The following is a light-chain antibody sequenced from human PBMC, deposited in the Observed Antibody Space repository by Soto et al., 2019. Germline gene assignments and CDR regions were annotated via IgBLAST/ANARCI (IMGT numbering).Light chain of an antibody. V-gene: IGLV1-40*01. CDR2: GNT. CDR1: SSNIGAGYD. CDR3: QSYYSSLSAWV. J-gene: IGLJ3*02. Sequence: QSVLTQPPSVSGAPGQRVTISCTGSSSNIGAGYDVHWYQHLPETAPKLLMYGNTNRPSGVPDRFSGSKSGTSASLAITGLQAEDEADFYRQSYYSSLSAWVFGGGTKLTVL.